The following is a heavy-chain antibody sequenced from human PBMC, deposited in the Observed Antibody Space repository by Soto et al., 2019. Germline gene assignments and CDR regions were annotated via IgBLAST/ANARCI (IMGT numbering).Heavy chain of an antibody. CDR3: ARGPVLWFGAQRDAFDI. D-gene: IGHD3-10*01. V-gene: IGHV3-33*01. CDR1: GFTFSSYG. Sequence: QVQLVESGGGVVQPGRSLRLSCAASGFTFSSYGMHWVRQAPGKGLEWVAVIWYDGSNKYYADSVKGRFTISRDNSKNTLYLQMNSLRAEDTAVYYCARGPVLWFGAQRDAFDIWGQGTMVTVSS. CDR2: IWYDGSNK. J-gene: IGHJ3*02.